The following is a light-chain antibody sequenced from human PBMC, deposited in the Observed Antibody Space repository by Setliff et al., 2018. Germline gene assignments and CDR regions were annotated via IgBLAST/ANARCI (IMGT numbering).Light chain of an antibody. V-gene: IGLV2-8*01. CDR1: SSDVGTYKL. CDR3: SSYAGGDIYV. J-gene: IGLJ1*01. CDR2: EVN. Sequence: QSALTQPPSASGSPGQSVTISCTGTSSDVGTYKLVSWFQQHPGKSPKLVIYEVNRRPSGVPDRFSGSKSGNTASLTVSGLQAEDEADYYCSSYAGGDIYVFGTGTKGTVL.